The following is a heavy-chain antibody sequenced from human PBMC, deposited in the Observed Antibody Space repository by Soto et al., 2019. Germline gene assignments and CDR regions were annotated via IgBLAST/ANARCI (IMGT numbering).Heavy chain of an antibody. J-gene: IGHJ4*02. CDR1: GFTFSDNY. CDR3: ARPSKYYYDSSGYYHYYFDY. Sequence: GGSLRLSCAASGFTFSDNYMTWIRQAPGRGLEWVAYISDSGNIIYYADSVQGRFTVSRDNAKNTLYLQMNSLRAEDTAVYYCARPSKYYYDSSGYYHYYFDYWGQGTLVTVSS. D-gene: IGHD3-22*01. V-gene: IGHV3-11*04. CDR2: ISDSGNII.